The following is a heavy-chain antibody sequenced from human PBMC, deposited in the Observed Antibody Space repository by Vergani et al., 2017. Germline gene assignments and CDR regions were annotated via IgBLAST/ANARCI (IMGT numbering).Heavy chain of an antibody. Sequence: QVQLQESGPGLVKPSETLSLTCTVPGGSISSYYWRWIRPPPGKGLEWIGYIYYSGSTNYNPSLKSRVTISVDTSKNQFSLKLSSVTAADTAVYYCARLGYCSSTSCPGDAFDIWGQGTMVTVSS. CDR3: ARLGYCSSTSCPGDAFDI. D-gene: IGHD2-2*01. J-gene: IGHJ3*02. V-gene: IGHV4-59*01. CDR2: IYYSGST. CDR1: GGSISSYY.